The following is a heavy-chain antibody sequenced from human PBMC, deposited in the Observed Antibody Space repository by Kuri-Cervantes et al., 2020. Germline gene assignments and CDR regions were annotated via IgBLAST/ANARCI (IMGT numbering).Heavy chain of an antibody. CDR3: ARAGNAGAKYGDYWAGDY. Sequence: ASVKVSCKASGYTFTSYGISWVRQAPGQGLEWMGWISAYNGNTNYAQKLQGRVTITADKSTSTVYLELKSLRSDDTGVYYCARAGNAGAKYGDYWAGDYWGQGTLVTVSS. CDR1: GYTFTSYG. D-gene: IGHD4-17*01. CDR2: ISAYNGNT. J-gene: IGHJ4*02. V-gene: IGHV1-18*01.